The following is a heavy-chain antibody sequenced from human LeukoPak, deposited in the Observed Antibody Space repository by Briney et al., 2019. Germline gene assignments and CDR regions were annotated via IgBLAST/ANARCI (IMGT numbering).Heavy chain of an antibody. CDR2: IYHSGST. CDR3: ARVGGPFDI. CDR1: GYSISSGYY. V-gene: IGHV4-38-2*01. J-gene: IGHJ3*02. Sequence: KPSETLSLTCGVSGYSISSGYYWGWIRQPPGKGLEWIGSIYHSGSTYYHPSLKSRVTISADASKNQFSLRLSSVTAADTAVYYCARVGGPFDIWGQGPMVTVSS. D-gene: IGHD3-16*01.